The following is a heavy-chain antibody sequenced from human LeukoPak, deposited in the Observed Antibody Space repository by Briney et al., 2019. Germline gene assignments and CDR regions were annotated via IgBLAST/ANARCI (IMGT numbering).Heavy chain of an antibody. V-gene: IGHV3-23*01. CDR3: AKLGGHPLHNYYVGV. D-gene: IGHD3-16*01. J-gene: IGHJ6*03. CDR2: ILDSGYST. Sequence: QTGGSLRLSCAASGFTFSSCAMSWVRQAPGKGLEWVSGILDSGYSTYYANSVKGRFTISRDNSNNTLYLQMNSLRAEDTAVYYCAKLGGHPLHNYYVGVWGKGTTVAVSS. CDR1: GFTFSSCA.